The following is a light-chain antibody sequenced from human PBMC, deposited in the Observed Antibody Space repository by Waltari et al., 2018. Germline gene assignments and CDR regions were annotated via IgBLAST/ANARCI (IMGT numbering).Light chain of an antibody. CDR3: QQRRNWPLT. Sequence: DIVLTQSPATLSLSPGERATLSCRASQSIHNYLAWYQQKPGQAPRLLIYDTSNRATGISARFSGSGFATDFTLTISSLEPEDFAVYYCQQRRNWPLTFGGGTKVEIK. CDR1: QSIHNY. CDR2: DTS. J-gene: IGKJ4*01. V-gene: IGKV3-11*01.